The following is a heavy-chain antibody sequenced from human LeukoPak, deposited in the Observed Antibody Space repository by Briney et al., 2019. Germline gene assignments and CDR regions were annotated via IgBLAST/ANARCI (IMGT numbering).Heavy chain of an antibody. CDR3: ARDGSLPGIVGAAKPFDY. Sequence: GASVKVSCKASGYTFTSYGMSWVRQAPGQGLEWMGWISAYNGNTKNAQKLQGRVTMTTDTSTSTAYMELRSLRSDDTAVYYCARDGSLPGIVGAAKPFDYWGQGTLVTVSS. V-gene: IGHV1-18*01. CDR2: ISAYNGNT. D-gene: IGHD1-26*01. CDR1: GYTFTSYG. J-gene: IGHJ4*02.